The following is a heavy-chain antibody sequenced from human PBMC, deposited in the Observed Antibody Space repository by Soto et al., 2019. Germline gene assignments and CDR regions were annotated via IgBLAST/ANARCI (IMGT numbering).Heavy chain of an antibody. Sequence: ASVKVSCKASGYTFSAYYIHWVRQAPGQGLEWMGWINPKSGGTNNAQKFQGRVTMTSDTSISTASMELSRLTSDDTAVYYCARGGAPYNWFGPWGQGTLVTVSS. D-gene: IGHD3-16*01. CDR3: ARGGAPYNWFGP. J-gene: IGHJ5*02. V-gene: IGHV1-2*02. CDR1: GYTFSAYY. CDR2: INPKSGGT.